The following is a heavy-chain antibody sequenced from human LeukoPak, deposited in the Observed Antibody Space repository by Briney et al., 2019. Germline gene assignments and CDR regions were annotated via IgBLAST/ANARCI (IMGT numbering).Heavy chain of an antibody. CDR1: GYTFTSYG. CDR2: ISAYNGNT. CDR3: ARGRQQLVRRDYMDV. Sequence: ASVKLSCKASGYTFTSYGIIWVRQAPGQGLEWMGWISAYNGNTNYAQKLQGRVTMTTDTSTSTAYMELRSLRSDDTAVYYCARGRQQLVRRDYMDVWGKGTTVTVSS. J-gene: IGHJ6*03. D-gene: IGHD6-13*01. V-gene: IGHV1-18*01.